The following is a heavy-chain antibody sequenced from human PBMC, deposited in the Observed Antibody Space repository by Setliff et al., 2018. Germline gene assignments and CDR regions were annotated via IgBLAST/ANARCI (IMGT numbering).Heavy chain of an antibody. V-gene: IGHV1-2*02. CDR1: GYTFTDYY. J-gene: IGHJ4*02. CDR2: INPHTSST. Sequence: ASVKVSCKASGYTFTDYYVHWVRQAPGQGPEWMGWINPHTSSTHSTQKFQGRLTMTRDTSITTAYMELRSLGSDDTAIYYCARPATVAMGDYYFDSWGQGTRVTVSS. D-gene: IGHD2-21*02. CDR3: ARPATVAMGDYYFDS.